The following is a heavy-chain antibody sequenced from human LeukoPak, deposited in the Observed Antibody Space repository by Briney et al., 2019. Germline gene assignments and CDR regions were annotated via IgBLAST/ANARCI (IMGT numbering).Heavy chain of an antibody. CDR1: GDSISSSSYY. J-gene: IGHJ6*03. D-gene: IGHD6-13*01. Sequence: KPSKTLSLTCTVSGDSISSSSYYWGWIRQPPGKGLEWIATIYFSGSTYYNPSLKSRLTISLDTSRNQFSLKLSSVTAADTAVYYCARTTEAHSWRTRYYDYYMDVWGKGTTVTVSS. V-gene: IGHV4-39*07. CDR3: ARTTEAHSWRTRYYDYYMDV. CDR2: IYFSGST.